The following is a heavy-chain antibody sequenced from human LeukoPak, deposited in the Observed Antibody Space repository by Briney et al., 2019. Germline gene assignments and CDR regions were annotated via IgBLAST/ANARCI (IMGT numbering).Heavy chain of an antibody. D-gene: IGHD1-7*01. CDR3: ARSSRELGGYAPWELMPPFDY. J-gene: IGHJ4*02. CDR1: GFTVSGNY. V-gene: IGHV3-53*01. Sequence: GGSLRLSCAVSGFTVSGNYMSWVRQAPGKGLEWVSLIYSGGTTYYADSVKGRFTIPRDNSKNTLYLQMNSLRAEDTAVYYCARSSRELGGYAPWELMPPFDYWGQGTLVTVSS. CDR2: IYSGGTT.